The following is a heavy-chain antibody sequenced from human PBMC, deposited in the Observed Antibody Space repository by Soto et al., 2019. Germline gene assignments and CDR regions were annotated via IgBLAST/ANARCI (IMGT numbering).Heavy chain of an antibody. D-gene: IGHD3-3*01. J-gene: IGHJ6*03. Sequence: SETLSLTCAILGGSFSDYYWTWIRQPPGKGLEWIGYIYHSGFTNYNPSLKSRVTLLVDTSTKQFSLKLSSVTAADTAVYYCAGLYYDFWSGYYSPDYYYYMDVWGKGTTVTVSS. CDR1: GGSFSDYY. CDR2: IYHSGFT. V-gene: IGHV4-34*01. CDR3: AGLYYDFWSGYYSPDYYYYMDV.